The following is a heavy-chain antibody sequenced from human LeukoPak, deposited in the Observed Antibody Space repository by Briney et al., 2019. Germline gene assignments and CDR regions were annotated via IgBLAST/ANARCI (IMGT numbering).Heavy chain of an antibody. CDR3: SIDLGLTMIRGVLVS. CDR2: IKSKGDGETT. V-gene: IGHV3-15*01. Sequence: GGSLRLSCAASGFTFTHAWMTWVRQAPGKGLEWVGRIKSKGDGETTDYAAPLKGRFFLSRDDSEATLYLQMNYLETEDTAVYYCSIDLGLTMIRGVLVSWGQGTLVTVSS. D-gene: IGHD3-10*01. J-gene: IGHJ4*02. CDR1: GFTFTHAW.